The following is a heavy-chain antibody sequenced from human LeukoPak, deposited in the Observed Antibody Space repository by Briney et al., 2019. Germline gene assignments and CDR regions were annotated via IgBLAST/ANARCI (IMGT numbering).Heavy chain of an antibody. V-gene: IGHV3-33*06. CDR3: AKDLQHGYGDYGHDY. CDR2: IWSDGSKR. CDR1: GFTFSSYG. D-gene: IGHD4-17*01. J-gene: IGHJ4*02. Sequence: PGGSLRLSCAASGFTFSSYGMHWVRQAPGKGLKWVAVIWSDGSKRYYADSVKGRFTISRDNSKNTLYLQTNSLRAEDTAVYYCAKDLQHGYGDYGHDYWGQGTLVTVSS.